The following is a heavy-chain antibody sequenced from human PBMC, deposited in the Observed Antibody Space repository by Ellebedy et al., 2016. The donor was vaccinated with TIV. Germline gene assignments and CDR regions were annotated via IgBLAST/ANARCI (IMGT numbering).Heavy chain of an antibody. CDR2: ILYTESP. D-gene: IGHD6-13*01. Sequence: SETLSLXXSVSGDAITSGDYYWSWIRQLPGKGLEWIGFILYTESPFYNPALGGRCAISVDTSKNRFSLKMASVTAADTAVYFCARGHDPIAEFGPHKWFDPWGQGILVTVSS. CDR1: GDAITSGDYY. J-gene: IGHJ5*02. CDR3: ARGHDPIAEFGPHKWFDP. V-gene: IGHV4-31*02.